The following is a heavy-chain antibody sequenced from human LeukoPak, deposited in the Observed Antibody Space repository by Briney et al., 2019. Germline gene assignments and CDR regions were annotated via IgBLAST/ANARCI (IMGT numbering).Heavy chain of an antibody. V-gene: IGHV4-39*02. J-gene: IGHJ4*02. CDR3: VGDSSGYYDFDY. Sequence: PSETLSLTCTVSGGSISSIGYYWGWIRQPPGKGLEWIGNMYYSGSTYYNPSLKSRVNISVDTSKNQYSLNLSSVTAADTAVYYCVGDSSGYYDFDYWGQGALLTVSS. D-gene: IGHD3-22*01. CDR1: GGSISSIGYY. CDR2: MYYSGST.